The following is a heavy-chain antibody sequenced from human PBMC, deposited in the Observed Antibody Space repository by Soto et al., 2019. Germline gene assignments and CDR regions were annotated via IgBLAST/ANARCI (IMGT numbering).Heavy chain of an antibody. CDR2: IYYSGST. V-gene: IGHV4-59*01. D-gene: IGHD3-9*01. CDR3: AAGPPDSAYTLVDWLLEDYYYMDV. J-gene: IGHJ6*03. CDR1: GGSISSYY. Sequence: SETLSLTCTVSGGSISSYYWSWIRQPPGKGLEWIGYIYYSGSTNYNPSLKSRVTISVDTSKNQFSLKLSSVTAADTAVYYCAAGPPDSAYTLVDWLLEDYYYMDVWGKGTTVTVSS.